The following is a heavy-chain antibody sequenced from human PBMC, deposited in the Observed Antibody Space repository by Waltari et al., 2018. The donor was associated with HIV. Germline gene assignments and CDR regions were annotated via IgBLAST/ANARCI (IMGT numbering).Heavy chain of an antibody. J-gene: IGHJ6*02. D-gene: IGHD2-8*01. Sequence: GGGLVQPGGSLRLSCVGSGFTFPTYPMTWVRQAPGKGLEWVASISDRGSTTFYADSVKGRLTISRDNSKNTVYLQLDSLRPADTAVYYCAKPRMEYAVRDYFFGLDVWGQGTTVTVAS. CDR3: AKPRMEYAVRDYFFGLDV. CDR1: GFTFPTYP. CDR2: ISDRGSTT. V-gene: IGHV3-23*01.